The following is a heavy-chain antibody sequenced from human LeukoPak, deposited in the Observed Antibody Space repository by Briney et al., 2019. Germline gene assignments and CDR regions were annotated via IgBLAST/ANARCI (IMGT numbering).Heavy chain of an antibody. Sequence: SETLSLTCTVSGGSISSYYWSWIRQPAGKRLEWIGRIYTSGSTNYNPSLKSRLTMSVDTSENQFSLKLSSVTAADTAVYYCAREGTSGWYDGYYFYGMGVWGQGTTVTVSS. V-gene: IGHV4-4*07. CDR2: IYTSGST. D-gene: IGHD6-19*01. CDR3: AREGTSGWYDGYYFYGMGV. CDR1: GGSISSYY. J-gene: IGHJ6*02.